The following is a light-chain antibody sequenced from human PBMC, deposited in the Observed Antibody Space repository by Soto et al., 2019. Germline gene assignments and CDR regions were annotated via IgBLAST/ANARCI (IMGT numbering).Light chain of an antibody. CDR3: SSYTSSTTVV. CDR1: SSDVGGYNY. Sequence: QSALTQPASVSGSPGQSITISCTGTSSDVGGYNYVSWYQQHPGKAPKLMMNDVSNRPSGVSNRFSGSKSGNTASLTISGLQAEDEADVYCSSYTSSTTVVFGGGTKLTVL. J-gene: IGLJ2*01. CDR2: DVS. V-gene: IGLV2-14*01.